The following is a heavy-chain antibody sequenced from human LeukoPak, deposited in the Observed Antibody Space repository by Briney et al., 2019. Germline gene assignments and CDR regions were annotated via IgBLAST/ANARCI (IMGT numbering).Heavy chain of an antibody. CDR1: GFTFRSYD. Sequence: GGSLRLSCAASGFTFRSYDMHWVRQATGKGLEWVSGIGTAGEIYYPGSVKGRFTISRENAKNSLYLQMNSLRAGDTAVYFCARGSRLGVVERDAFDIWGQGTMVTVSS. CDR2: IGTAGEI. V-gene: IGHV3-13*01. CDR3: ARGSRLGVVERDAFDI. J-gene: IGHJ3*02. D-gene: IGHD3-3*01.